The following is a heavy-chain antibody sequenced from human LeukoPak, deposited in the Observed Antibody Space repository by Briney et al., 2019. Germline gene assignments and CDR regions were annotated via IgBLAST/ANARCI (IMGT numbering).Heavy chain of an antibody. CDR2: IRYDGSDK. V-gene: IGHV3-30*02. D-gene: IGHD2-21*01. CDR3: AKEPQHCAGVTCTSRIARGYAWFDP. Sequence: GGSLRLSCAASGFTFSSYGMHWVRQAPGKGLEWVAFIRYDGSDKYYADSVMGRFTISRDNSKSTLYLQMNSLRAEDTAIYYCAKEPQHCAGVTCTSRIARGYAWFDPWGQGTLVTVSS. CDR1: GFTFSSYG. J-gene: IGHJ5*02.